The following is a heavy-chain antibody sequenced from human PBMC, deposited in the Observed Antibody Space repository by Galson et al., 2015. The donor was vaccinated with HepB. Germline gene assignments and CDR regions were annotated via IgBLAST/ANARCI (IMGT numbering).Heavy chain of an antibody. D-gene: IGHD3-22*01. V-gene: IGHV6-1*01. CDR3: AREKENYYDSSVLRAFDI. CDR2: TYYRSKWYN. Sequence: CAISGDSVSSNSAAWNWIRQSPSRGLEWLGRTYYRSKWYNDYAVSVKSRITINPDTSKNQFSLQLNSVTPEDTAVYYCAREKENYYDSSVLRAFDIWGQGTMVTVSS. CDR1: GDSVSSNSAA. J-gene: IGHJ3*02.